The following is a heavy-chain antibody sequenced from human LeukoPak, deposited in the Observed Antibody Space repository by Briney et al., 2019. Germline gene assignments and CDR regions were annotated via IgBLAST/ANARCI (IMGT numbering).Heavy chain of an antibody. Sequence: ASVKVSCKASGYTFTGYYMHWVRQAPGQGLEWMGWINPNSGGTNYAQKFQGRVTMTRDTSISTAYMELSRLRSDDTAVYYCASAIAARYYYYYMDVWGKGTTVTVSS. CDR3: ASAIAARYYYYYMDV. V-gene: IGHV1-2*02. CDR1: GYTFTGYY. D-gene: IGHD6-6*01. CDR2: INPNSGGT. J-gene: IGHJ6*03.